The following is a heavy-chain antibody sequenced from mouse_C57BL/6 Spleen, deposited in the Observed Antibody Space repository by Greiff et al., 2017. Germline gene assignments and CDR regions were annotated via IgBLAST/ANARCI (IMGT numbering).Heavy chain of an antibody. CDR2: IYPGSGST. Sequence: QVQLQQPGAELVKPGASVKMSCKASGYTFTSYWITWVKQRPGQGLEWIGDIYPGSGSTNYNEKFKSKATLTVDTSSSTAYMQLSSLTSEDSAVYYCARHSNYGGVAWFAYWGQGTLVTVSA. V-gene: IGHV1-55*01. CDR3: ARHSNYGGVAWFAY. D-gene: IGHD2-5*01. CDR1: GYTFTSYW. J-gene: IGHJ3*01.